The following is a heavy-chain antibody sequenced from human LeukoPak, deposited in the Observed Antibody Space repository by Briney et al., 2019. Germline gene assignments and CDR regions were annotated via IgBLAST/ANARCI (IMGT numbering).Heavy chain of an antibody. CDR3: ARGRGLGPSYYYYGMDV. Sequence: SETLSLTCTVSGGSVSSGSYYWSWIRQPPGKGLEWIGYIYYSGSTNYNPSLKSRVTISVDTSKNQFSLKLSSVTAADTAVYYCARGRGLGPSYYYYGMDVWGQGTTVTVSS. V-gene: IGHV4-61*01. J-gene: IGHJ6*02. D-gene: IGHD3/OR15-3a*01. CDR2: IYYSGST. CDR1: GGSVSSGSYY.